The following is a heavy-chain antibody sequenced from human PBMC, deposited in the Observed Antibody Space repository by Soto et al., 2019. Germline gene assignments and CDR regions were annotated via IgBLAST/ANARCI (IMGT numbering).Heavy chain of an antibody. CDR1: GGSISSYY. Sequence: PSETLSLTCTASGGSISSYYWSWIRQPPGKGLEWIGYIYYSGSTNYNPSLKSRVTISVDTSKNQFSLKLSSVTAADTAVYYCARAFPLGYCSGGSCYSNWFDPWGQGTLVTVSS. J-gene: IGHJ5*02. V-gene: IGHV4-59*01. D-gene: IGHD2-15*01. CDR2: IYYSGST. CDR3: ARAFPLGYCSGGSCYSNWFDP.